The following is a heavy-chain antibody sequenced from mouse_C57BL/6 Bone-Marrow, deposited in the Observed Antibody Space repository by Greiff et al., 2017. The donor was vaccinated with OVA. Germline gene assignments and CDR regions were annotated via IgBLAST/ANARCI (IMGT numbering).Heavy chain of an antibody. D-gene: IGHD1-1*01. V-gene: IGHV1-81*01. Sequence: VMLVESGAELARPGASVKLSCKASGYTFTSYGISWVKQRTGQGLEWIGEIYPRSGNTYYNEKFKGKATLTADKSSSTAYMELRSLTSEDSAVYFCARSGIYYYGSSAYWYFDVWGTGTTVTVSS. J-gene: IGHJ1*03. CDR3: ARSGIYYYGSSAYWYFDV. CDR1: GYTFTSYG. CDR2: IYPRSGNT.